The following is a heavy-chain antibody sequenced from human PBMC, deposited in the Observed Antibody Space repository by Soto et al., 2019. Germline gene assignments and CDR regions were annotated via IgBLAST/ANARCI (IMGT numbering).Heavy chain of an antibody. CDR2: MNPNSGNT. J-gene: IGHJ3*02. CDR1: GYTFTSYD. D-gene: IGHD3-10*01. Sequence: ASVKVSCKASGYTFTSYDINWVRQATGQGLEWMGWMNPNSGNTGYAQKFQGRVTMTRNTSISTAYMELSSLRSEDTAVHYCARGLALLWFGENAFDIWGQGTMVTVSS. CDR3: ARGLALLWFGENAFDI. V-gene: IGHV1-8*01.